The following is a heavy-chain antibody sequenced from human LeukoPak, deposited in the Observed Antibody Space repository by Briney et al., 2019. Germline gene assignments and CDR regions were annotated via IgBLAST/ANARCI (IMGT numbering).Heavy chain of an antibody. J-gene: IGHJ4*02. Sequence: PGGSLRLSCAASGFTVGNNYMNWVRQAPGKGLEWVSVIYSGGTTYYADSVKGRFTISRGNSKNTLYLQMNSLRDEDTAVYYCARGVAAAGTTLDYWGQGTLVTVSS. V-gene: IGHV3-66*01. CDR3: ARGVAAAGTTLDY. CDR2: IYSGGTT. CDR1: GFTVGNNY. D-gene: IGHD6-13*01.